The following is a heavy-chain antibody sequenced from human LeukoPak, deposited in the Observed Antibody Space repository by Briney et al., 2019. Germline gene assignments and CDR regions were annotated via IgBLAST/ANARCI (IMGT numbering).Heavy chain of an antibody. CDR1: GGSISSGSYY. CDR3: ARGVKQQLVYEYFQH. Sequence: SQTLSLTCTVSGGSISSGSYYWSWIRQPAGKGLEWIGRIYTSGSTNYNPSLKCRVTISVDTSKSQFSLKLSSVTAADTAVYYCARGVKQQLVYEYFQHWGQGTLVTVSS. V-gene: IGHV4-61*02. CDR2: IYTSGST. J-gene: IGHJ1*01. D-gene: IGHD6-13*01.